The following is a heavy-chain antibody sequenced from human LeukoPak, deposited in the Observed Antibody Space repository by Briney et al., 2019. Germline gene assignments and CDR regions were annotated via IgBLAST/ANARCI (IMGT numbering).Heavy chain of an antibody. CDR3: AKDGVAGKIMYYFDC. Sequence: GGSLRLSCAASGFTFSSYGMHWVRQAPGKGLEWVAFIRYDGSNKYYADSVKGRFTISRDNSKNTLYLQMNSLRAEDTAVYYCAKDGVAGKIMYYFDCWGQGTLVTVSS. CDR1: GFTFSSYG. CDR2: IRYDGSNK. J-gene: IGHJ4*02. D-gene: IGHD6-19*01. V-gene: IGHV3-30*02.